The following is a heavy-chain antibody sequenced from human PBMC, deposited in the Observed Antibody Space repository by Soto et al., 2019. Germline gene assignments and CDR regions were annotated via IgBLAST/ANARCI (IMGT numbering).Heavy chain of an antibody. Sequence: QVHLQESGPGLVAPSGTLSLTCTISGGSVRAPDWWNWVRQSPDKGLEWIAEVHISGHSNYNPSLRGRFSVSIDSSKNQFYLNLNSVTAAYTAIYYCARVRQGCSANNCYFDPWGQGTQVTISS. J-gene: IGHJ5*01. V-gene: IGHV4-4*02. CDR2: VHISGHS. CDR1: GGSVRAPDW. D-gene: IGHD1-1*01. CDR3: ARVRQGCSANNCYFDP.